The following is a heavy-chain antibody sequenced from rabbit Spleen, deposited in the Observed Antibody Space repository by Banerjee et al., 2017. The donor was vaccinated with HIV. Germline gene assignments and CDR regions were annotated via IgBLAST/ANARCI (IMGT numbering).Heavy chain of an antibody. CDR2: IDGGSSAFT. J-gene: IGHJ3*01. CDR3: ARETVGDGGVGLHL. CDR1: GFSFSSSDY. Sequence: QSLEESGGDLVKPGASLTLTCTASGFSFSSSDYMCWVRQAPGKGLEWISCIDGGSSAFTYSATWAKGRFTISKTSSTTVTLQMTSLTVADTATYFCARETVGDGGVGLHLWGQGTLVTVS. V-gene: IGHV1S40*01. D-gene: IGHD2-1*01.